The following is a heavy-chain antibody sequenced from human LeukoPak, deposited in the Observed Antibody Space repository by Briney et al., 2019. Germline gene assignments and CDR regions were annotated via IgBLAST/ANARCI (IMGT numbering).Heavy chain of an antibody. V-gene: IGHV4-4*07. J-gene: IGHJ5*02. CDR3: ARDRSTRWDSDWFDR. D-gene: IGHD1-26*01. CDR1: GFTVSSNY. CDR2: FQTSGIA. Sequence: PGGSLRLSCAASGFTVSSNYMSWVRQAPGKGLEWVGRFQTSGIADYNPSLKSRVTMSIDTSQIQLSLQLTSVTASDTALYYCARDRSTRWDSDWFDRWGQGILVTVSS.